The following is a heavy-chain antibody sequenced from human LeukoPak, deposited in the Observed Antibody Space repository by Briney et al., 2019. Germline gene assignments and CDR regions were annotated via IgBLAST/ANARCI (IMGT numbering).Heavy chain of an antibody. CDR2: ISYDGSNK. Sequence: PGGSLRLSCAASGFTFSSYAMHWVRQAPGKGLEWVAVISYDGSNKYYADSVKGRFTISRDNSKNTLYLQMNSLRAEDTAVYYCAKTYYYDSSSYYSQSTYFDYWGQGTLVTVSS. V-gene: IGHV3-30*04. CDR3: AKTYYYDSSSYYSQSTYFDY. CDR1: GFTFSSYA. J-gene: IGHJ4*02. D-gene: IGHD3-22*01.